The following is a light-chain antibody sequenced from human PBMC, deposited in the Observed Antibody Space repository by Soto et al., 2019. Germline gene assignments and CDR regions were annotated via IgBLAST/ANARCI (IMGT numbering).Light chain of an antibody. V-gene: IGKV3-20*01. Sequence: EIVLTQSPGTLSLSPGERATLSCRARQSVSSSYLAWYQQKPGQAPRLLIYGASSRATGIPGRFSGSGSGTDFTLTISRLEPEDFAGYYCQQYGRSPFTFGPGTKVDIK. CDR3: QQYGRSPFT. J-gene: IGKJ3*01. CDR2: GAS. CDR1: QSVSSSY.